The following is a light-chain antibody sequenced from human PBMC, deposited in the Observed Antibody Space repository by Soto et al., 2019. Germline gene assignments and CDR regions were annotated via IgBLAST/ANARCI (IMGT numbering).Light chain of an antibody. Sequence: DIQLTQSPSFLSASVGDRVTITCRASQGISSYLAWYQQKPGKAPKLLIYAASTLQSGVPSRFSGSGSGTEFTPTISSLQPEDFAAHYCQQLNSYPSSLTFGGGTKVEIK. CDR1: QGISSY. J-gene: IGKJ4*01. CDR2: AAS. CDR3: QQLNSYPSSLT. V-gene: IGKV1-9*01.